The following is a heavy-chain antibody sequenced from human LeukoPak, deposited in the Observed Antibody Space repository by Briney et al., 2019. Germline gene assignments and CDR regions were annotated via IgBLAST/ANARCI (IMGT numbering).Heavy chain of an antibody. Sequence: GGSLRLSCAGSGFSSYSLNWVRQAPGKGLEWVSSISSGSDYIYYADSVKGRFTISRDNAKNSLYLQMNSLRAEDTAVYYCARGDGDYIWGRGTMVTVSS. CDR2: ISSGSDYI. D-gene: IGHD4-17*01. V-gene: IGHV3-21*04. CDR3: ARGDGDYI. J-gene: IGHJ3*02. CDR1: GFSSYS.